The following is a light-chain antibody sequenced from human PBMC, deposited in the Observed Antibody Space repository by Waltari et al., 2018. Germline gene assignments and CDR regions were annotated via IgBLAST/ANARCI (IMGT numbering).Light chain of an antibody. Sequence: EIVLTKSPATLSLSPGERATLACRASQSVSSYLAWYQQTPGQAPRLLIYDASNRATGIPARFSGSGSGTDFTLTISSLEPEDFAVYYCQQRSNWPFTFGGGTKVEIK. J-gene: IGKJ4*01. V-gene: IGKV3-11*01. CDR1: QSVSSY. CDR3: QQRSNWPFT. CDR2: DAS.